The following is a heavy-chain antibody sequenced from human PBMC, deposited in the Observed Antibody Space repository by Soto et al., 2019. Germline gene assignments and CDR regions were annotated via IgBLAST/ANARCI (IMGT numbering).Heavy chain of an antibody. Sequence: GGSLRLSCAASGFTFSSYAMSWVRQAPGKGLEWVSAISGSGGSTYYADSVKGRFTISRDNSKNTLYLQMNSLRAEDTAVYYCAKDGGYIVVVPAAWFDYWGQGTLVTVSS. V-gene: IGHV3-23*01. D-gene: IGHD2-2*01. J-gene: IGHJ4*02. CDR1: GFTFSSYA. CDR2: ISGSGGST. CDR3: AKDGGYIVVVPAAWFDY.